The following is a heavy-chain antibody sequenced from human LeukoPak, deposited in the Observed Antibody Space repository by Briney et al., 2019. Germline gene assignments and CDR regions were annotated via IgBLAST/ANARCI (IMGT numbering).Heavy chain of an antibody. J-gene: IGHJ4*02. D-gene: IGHD6-13*01. CDR2: IYSSGSS. Sequence: PSETLSLTCTVSGGSISSHYWSWIRQSPGKGLEWIGYIYSSGSSSYNPSLKSRVTISVDTSKNQFSLKLSSVSAADTAVYYCASHRHSSSWAFDYWGQGTLVTVSS. CDR1: GGSISSHY. V-gene: IGHV4-59*11. CDR3: ASHRHSSSWAFDY.